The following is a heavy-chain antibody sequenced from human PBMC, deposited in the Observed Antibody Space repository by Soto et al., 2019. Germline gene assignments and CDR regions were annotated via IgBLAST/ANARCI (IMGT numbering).Heavy chain of an antibody. D-gene: IGHD3-10*01. Sequence: QLHLQESGPGLVKPSETLSLTCTVSGGSISSSSPYWGWIRQPPGKGLEWIGSIYYSGSTYYNPSLKSRVTISVDTSKNQFSLKLSSVTAADTAVYYCARRHYYGSGSPGVVWGQGTLVTVSS. CDR1: GGSISSSSPY. V-gene: IGHV4-39*01. CDR3: ARRHYYGSGSPGVV. CDR2: IYYSGST. J-gene: IGHJ4*02.